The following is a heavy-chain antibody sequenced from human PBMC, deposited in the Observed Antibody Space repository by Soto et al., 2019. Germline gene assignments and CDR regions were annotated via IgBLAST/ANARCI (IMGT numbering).Heavy chain of an antibody. CDR3: ARDLWGYCGTDCYPLDV. Sequence: SETLSLTCTVSGGSISSGDYYWSWIRQPPGKGLEWIGYIYYSGSTYYNPSLKSRVTISVDTSKNQFSLKLSSVTAADTAVYYCARDLWGYCGTDCYPLDVWGQGTTVT. J-gene: IGHJ6*02. D-gene: IGHD2-21*02. CDR1: GGSISSGDYY. V-gene: IGHV4-30-4*01. CDR2: IYYSGST.